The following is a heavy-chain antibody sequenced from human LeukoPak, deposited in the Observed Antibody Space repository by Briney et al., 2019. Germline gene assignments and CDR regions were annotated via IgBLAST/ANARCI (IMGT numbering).Heavy chain of an antibody. J-gene: IGHJ4*02. V-gene: IGHV3-7*01. CDR1: GFTFGNHW. Sequence: GGSLRLSCAASGFTFGNHWMTWVRQAPGKGLEWLAHIKEDESETAYVDSVRGRFTISRDNAKSSLYLQMSSLRDEDTAVYYCARDRGFFLFDYWGQGTLVSVSS. D-gene: IGHD3-10*01. CDR2: IKEDESET. CDR3: ARDRGFFLFDY.